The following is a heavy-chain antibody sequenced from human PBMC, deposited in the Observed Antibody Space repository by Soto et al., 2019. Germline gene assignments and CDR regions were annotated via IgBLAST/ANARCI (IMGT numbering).Heavy chain of an antibody. Sequence: EVQLVESGGGLVQPGGSLRLSCTASGFMFSSFWMHWVRQAPGKGLEWVARISNDPTSINYAGTVEGRFTISRDDDKNMLYLQMNSLRAEDTAVYYCARDEPNYDFWRRGLDVWGQGTTVTVSS. CDR2: ISNDPTSI. CDR1: GFMFSSFW. J-gene: IGHJ6*02. CDR3: ARDEPNYDFWRRGLDV. D-gene: IGHD3-3*01. V-gene: IGHV3-74*01.